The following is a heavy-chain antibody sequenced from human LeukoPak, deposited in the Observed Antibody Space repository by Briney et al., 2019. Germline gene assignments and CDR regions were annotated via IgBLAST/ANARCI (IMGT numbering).Heavy chain of an antibody. D-gene: IGHD5-24*01. CDR2: IYGGGNI. Sequence: PGRSLRLSCAASGFTVSSNYMNWVRQAPGKGLEWVSVIYGGGNIYYADSVKGRFTIPRDNSKNTLYLQMNSLRAEDTAVYYCARGAGYNYPYYFDYWGQGTLVTVSS. CDR1: GFTVSSNY. CDR3: ARGAGYNYPYYFDY. V-gene: IGHV3-53*01. J-gene: IGHJ4*02.